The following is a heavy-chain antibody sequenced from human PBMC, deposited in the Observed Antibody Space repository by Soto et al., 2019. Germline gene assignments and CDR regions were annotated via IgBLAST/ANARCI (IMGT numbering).Heavy chain of an antibody. CDR1: GGSISSSSYY. Sequence: SETLSLTCTVSGGSISSSSYYWGWIRQPPGKGLEWIGSIYYSGSTYYNPSLKSRVTISVDTSKNQFSLKLSSVTAADTAVYYCSRSPITNYDFWSGYPIGHYFDYWGQGTLVTVSS. V-gene: IGHV4-39*01. CDR2: IYYSGST. D-gene: IGHD3-3*01. CDR3: SRSPITNYDFWSGYPIGHYFDY. J-gene: IGHJ4*02.